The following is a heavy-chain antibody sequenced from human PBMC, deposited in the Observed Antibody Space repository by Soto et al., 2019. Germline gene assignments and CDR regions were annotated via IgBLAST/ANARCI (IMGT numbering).Heavy chain of an antibody. CDR1: GFNFRSYS. J-gene: IGHJ4*02. CDR2: ISSSSSTI. D-gene: IGHD3-10*01. Sequence: GGSQRLSCTASGFNFRSYSMNWVRQAPGKGLEWVSYISSSSSTIYYADSVKGRFTISRDNAKNSLYLQMNSLRAEDTAVYYCARAPPIITMVRGVINQANYWGQGTLVTVSS. V-gene: IGHV3-48*01. CDR3: ARAPPIITMVRGVINQANY.